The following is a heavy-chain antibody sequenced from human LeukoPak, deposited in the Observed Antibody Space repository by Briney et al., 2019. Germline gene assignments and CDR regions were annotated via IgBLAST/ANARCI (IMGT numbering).Heavy chain of an antibody. CDR1: GGSISSYY. D-gene: IGHD5-18*01. CDR3: ARGGYSYGLRFDY. CDR2: IYTSGST. Sequence: PSETLSLTCTVSGGSISSYYWSWIRQPAGKGVEWFGRIYTSGSTNYNPSLKSRVSISVDKSKNHFSLKLSSVTAADTAVYYCARGGYSYGLRFDYWGQGTLVTVSS. V-gene: IGHV4-4*07. J-gene: IGHJ4*02.